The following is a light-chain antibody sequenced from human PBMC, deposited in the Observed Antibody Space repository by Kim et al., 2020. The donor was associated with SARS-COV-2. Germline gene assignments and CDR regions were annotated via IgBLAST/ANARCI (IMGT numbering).Light chain of an antibody. V-gene: IGKV3-11*01. Sequence: LSPGERATLSCRASKSVSSLAWYQHKPGQAPRLLIYDASNRASGIPARFSGSGSETDFTLTISSLEPEDFAVYYCQQRSNWPPITFGQGTRLEIK. J-gene: IGKJ5*01. CDR2: DAS. CDR1: KSVSS. CDR3: QQRSNWPPIT.